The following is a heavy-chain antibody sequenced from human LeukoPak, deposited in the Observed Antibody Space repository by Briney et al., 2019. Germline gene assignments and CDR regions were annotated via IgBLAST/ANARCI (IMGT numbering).Heavy chain of an antibody. CDR2: IGPTGFDR. D-gene: IGHD1-14*01. J-gene: IGHJ4*02. CDR3: ATETNGRHYDY. Sequence: GGSLRLSCPTSGLTFSTSGFNWVRQAPGKGLEWVASIGPTGFDRYHADSIKGRFTISRDNANNFLYQQMDSLRAEDTAVYYCATETNGRHYDYWGQGTLLTVSS. V-gene: IGHV3-21*06. CDR1: GLTFSTSG.